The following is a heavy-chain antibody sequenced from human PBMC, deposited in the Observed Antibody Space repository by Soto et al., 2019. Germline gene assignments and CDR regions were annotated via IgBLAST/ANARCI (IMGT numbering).Heavy chain of an antibody. CDR3: VRAPHNNRFKFLH. D-gene: IGHD1-1*01. J-gene: IGHJ1*01. V-gene: IGHV1-69*01. CDR2: SIPVFATT. Sequence: QVQLVQSGPEMKKHGSSVKVSCKISGGTFSGTAINWVRQAPGQGHEWVGGSIPVFATTHYPQKFQGRVTITADDSTNTVYLELNRLRSDDTAVYHCVRAPHNNRFKFLHWGQGTRVTVSS. CDR1: GGTFSGTA.